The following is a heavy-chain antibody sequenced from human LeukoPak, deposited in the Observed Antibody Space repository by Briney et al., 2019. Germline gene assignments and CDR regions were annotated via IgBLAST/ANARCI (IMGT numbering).Heavy chain of an antibody. CDR2: IYSSGST. CDR1: GGSIGSYY. Sequence: TSETLSLTCTVSGGSIGSYYWSWIRQPAGKGLEWIGRIYSSGSTNYNPSLKSRVTISVDTSKNQFSLKLSSVTAADTAVYYCARLRRGGSSFANWFDPWGQGTLVTVSS. J-gene: IGHJ5*02. V-gene: IGHV4-4*07. CDR3: ARLRRGGSSFANWFDP. D-gene: IGHD6-6*01.